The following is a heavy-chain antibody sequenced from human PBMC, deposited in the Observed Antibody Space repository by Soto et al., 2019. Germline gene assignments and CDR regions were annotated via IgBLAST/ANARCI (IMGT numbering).Heavy chain of an antibody. CDR1: GYIFTGYY. CDR2: INPNSGDT. V-gene: IGHV1-2*04. CDR3: ATSRISIAVAGETEYYFDY. D-gene: IGHD6-19*01. Sequence: ASVKVSCKASGYIFTGYYMHWVRQAPGQGLEWMGWINPNSGDTNYTQKFQGWVTMTRDTSISTVYMELSRLRSDDTAVYYCATSRISIAVAGETEYYFDYWGQGTLVTVSS. J-gene: IGHJ4*02.